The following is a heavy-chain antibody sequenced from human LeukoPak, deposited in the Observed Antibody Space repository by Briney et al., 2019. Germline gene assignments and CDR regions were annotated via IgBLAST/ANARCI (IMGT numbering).Heavy chain of an antibody. J-gene: IGHJ4*02. CDR1: GYTFTGYD. CDR3: ASGGSMVRGVNEDY. Sequence: GASVKASCKASGYTFTGYDINWVRQATGQGLEWMGWMNPNSGNTGYAQKFQGRVTMTRNTSISTAYMELSSLRSEDTAVYYCASGGSMVRGVNEDYWGQGTLVTVSS. D-gene: IGHD3-10*01. V-gene: IGHV1-8*01. CDR2: MNPNSGNT.